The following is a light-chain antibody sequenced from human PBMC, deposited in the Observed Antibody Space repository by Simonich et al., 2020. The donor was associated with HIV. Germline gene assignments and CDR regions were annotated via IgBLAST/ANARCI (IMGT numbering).Light chain of an antibody. CDR2: DAS. V-gene: IGKV3-11*01. CDR3: QQRSNTYT. Sequence: EIVLTQSPATLSLSPGERATLSCRASQSVSSYLAWYQQKPCQAPRLLIYDASNRATGIPARFSCSGSGTDFTLTISSLEPEDFAVYYCQQRSNTYTFGQGTKLEIK. J-gene: IGKJ2*01. CDR1: QSVSSY.